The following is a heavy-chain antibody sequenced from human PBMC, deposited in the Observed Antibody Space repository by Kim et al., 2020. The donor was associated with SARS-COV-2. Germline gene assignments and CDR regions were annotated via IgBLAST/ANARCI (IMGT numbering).Heavy chain of an antibody. J-gene: IGHJ4*02. CDR3: ARDLGYCSGGSCFSDY. CDR1: GFTFSSYS. D-gene: IGHD2-15*01. CDR2: ISSSSSTI. V-gene: IGHV3-48*02. Sequence: GGSLRLSCAASGFTFSSYSMNWVRQAPGKGLEWVSYISSSSSTIYYADSVKGRFTISRDNAKNSLYLQMNSLRDEDTAVYYCARDLGYCSGGSCFSDYWGQGTLVTVSS.